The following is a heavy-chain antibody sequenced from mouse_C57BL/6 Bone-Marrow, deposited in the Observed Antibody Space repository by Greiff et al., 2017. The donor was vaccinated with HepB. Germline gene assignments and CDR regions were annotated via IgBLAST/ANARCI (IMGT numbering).Heavy chain of an antibody. D-gene: IGHD4-1*01. CDR2: IYPGSGST. Sequence: QVQLQQPGAELVKPGASVKMSCKASGYTFTSYWINWVKQRPGQGLEWIGYIYPGSGSTNYNEKFKSKATLTVDTSSSTAYMQHSSLTSEDSAVYYGTRWEFAYWGQGTLVTVSA. J-gene: IGHJ3*01. CDR3: TRWEFAY. CDR1: GYTFTSYW. V-gene: IGHV1-55*01.